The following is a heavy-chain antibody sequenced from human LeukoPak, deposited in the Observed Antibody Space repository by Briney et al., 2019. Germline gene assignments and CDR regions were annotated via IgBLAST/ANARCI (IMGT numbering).Heavy chain of an antibody. CDR2: IKQDGSEK. CDR3: ARISIAVAGSDY. CDR1: GFTFGDYA. V-gene: IGHV3-7*01. J-gene: IGHJ4*02. Sequence: GGSLRLSCTASGFTFGDYAMSWFRQAPGKGLEWVANIKQDGSEKYYVDSVKGRFTISRDNAKNSLYLQMSSLRAQDTAVYYCARISIAVAGSDYWGQGTLVTVSS. D-gene: IGHD6-19*01.